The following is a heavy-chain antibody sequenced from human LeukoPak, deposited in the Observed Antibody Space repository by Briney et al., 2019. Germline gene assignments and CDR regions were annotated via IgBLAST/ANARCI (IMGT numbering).Heavy chain of an antibody. D-gene: IGHD3-10*01. J-gene: IGHJ4*02. CDR1: GYTFTNYA. CDR3: ARDQGDYYGSALPDY. Sequence: ASVKVSCKASGYTFTNYAIHWVRQAPGQRLEWMGWINTGNGNTKYSQKFQGRVTITRDTYASTAYMELSSLRSEDTAVYYCARDQGDYYGSALPDYWGQGTLVTVSS. CDR2: INTGNGNT. V-gene: IGHV1-3*04.